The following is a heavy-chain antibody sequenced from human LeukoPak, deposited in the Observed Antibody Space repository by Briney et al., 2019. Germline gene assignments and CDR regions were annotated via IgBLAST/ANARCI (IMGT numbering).Heavy chain of an antibody. CDR2: ICYSGST. Sequence: SETLSLTCTVSGGSISSYYWSWIRQPPGKGLEWIGYICYSGSTNYNPSLKSRVTISVDTSKNQFSLKLSSVTAADTAVYYCASLTGDSDYWGQGTLVTVSS. V-gene: IGHV4-59*01. CDR1: GGSISSYY. J-gene: IGHJ4*02. CDR3: ASLTGDSDY. D-gene: IGHD7-27*01.